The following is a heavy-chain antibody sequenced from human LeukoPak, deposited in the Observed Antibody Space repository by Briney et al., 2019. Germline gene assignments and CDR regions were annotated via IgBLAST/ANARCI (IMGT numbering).Heavy chain of an antibody. CDR2: INPNSGGT. CDR1: GYTFTGYY. CDR3: ARVNVGDAFDI. D-gene: IGHD1-26*01. J-gene: IGHJ3*02. Sequence: ASVKVPCKASGYTFTGYYMHWVRQAPGQGLEWMGWINPNSGGTNYAQKFQGRVTMTRDTSISTAHMELSRLRSDDTAVYYCARVNVGDAFDIWGQGTMVTVSS. V-gene: IGHV1-2*02.